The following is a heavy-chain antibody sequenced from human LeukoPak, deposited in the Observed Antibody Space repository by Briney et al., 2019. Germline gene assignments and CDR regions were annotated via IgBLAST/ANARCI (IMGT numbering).Heavy chain of an antibody. Sequence: PGGSLKLSCAASGFTFSSYAMSWVRQAPGKGLEWVSAISGSGGSTYYADSVKGRFTISRDNSKNTLYLQMNSLRAEDMAVYYCAKGSSRFLEWLLFGWFDPWGQGTLVTVSS. CDR2: ISGSGGST. CDR3: AKGSSRFLEWLLFGWFDP. V-gene: IGHV3-23*01. CDR1: GFTFSSYA. D-gene: IGHD3-3*01. J-gene: IGHJ5*02.